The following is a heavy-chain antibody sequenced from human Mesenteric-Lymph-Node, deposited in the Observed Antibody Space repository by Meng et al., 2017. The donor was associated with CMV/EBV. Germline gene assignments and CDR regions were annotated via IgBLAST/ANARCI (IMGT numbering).Heavy chain of an antibody. V-gene: IGHV1-69*05. D-gene: IGHD3-10*01. CDR3: ARDRAYYYGSGLDY. CDR1: GGTFSSYA. CDR2: IIPIFGTA. J-gene: IGHJ4*02. Sequence: SVKVSCKASGGTFSSYAISWVRQAPGQGLEWMGGIIPIFGTANYAQKFQGRVTITTDESTSTAYMELSSLRSEDTAVYYCARDRAYYYGSGLDYWGQGTLVTVSS.